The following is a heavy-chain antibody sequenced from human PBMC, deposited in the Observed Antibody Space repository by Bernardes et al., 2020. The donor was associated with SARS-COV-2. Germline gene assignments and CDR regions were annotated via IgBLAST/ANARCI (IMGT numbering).Heavy chain of an antibody. Sequence: VGSLILSCAASGFTFRTYAMHWVRQAPGKGLEYVSSISSNGGSTNYADSVKDRFTISRDNSKNTLYLQMGSLRTEDMGVYRCARGGSTSWSFPFDFWGQGTLVAVSS. CDR3: ARGGSTSWSFPFDF. D-gene: IGHD6-13*01. CDR2: ISSNGGST. CDR1: GFTFRTYA. V-gene: IGHV3-64*02. J-gene: IGHJ4*02.